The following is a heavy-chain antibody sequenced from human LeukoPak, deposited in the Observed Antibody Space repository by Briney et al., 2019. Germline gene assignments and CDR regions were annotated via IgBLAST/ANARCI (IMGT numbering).Heavy chain of an antibody. D-gene: IGHD3-22*01. Sequence: ASVKVSCKASGYTFTSYDINWVRQATGQGLEWMGWISAYNGNTNYAQKLQGRVTMTTDTSTSTAYMELRSLRSDDTAVYYCARVGTYYYDSSGYYPGAGFDYWGRGTLVTVSS. CDR2: ISAYNGNT. J-gene: IGHJ4*02. CDR1: GYTFTSYD. V-gene: IGHV1-18*01. CDR3: ARVGTYYYDSSGYYPGAGFDY.